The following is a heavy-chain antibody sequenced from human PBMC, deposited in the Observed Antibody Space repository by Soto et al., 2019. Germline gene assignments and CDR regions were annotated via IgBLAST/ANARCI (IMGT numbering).Heavy chain of an antibody. CDR2: ISSSSSFI. D-gene: IGHD5-18*01. Sequence: PGGSLRLSCAASGFTFSTYSMNWVRQAPGRGLEWVSSISSSSSFIYYADSVKGRFTISRDNAKNSLFLQMSSLRAEDTAVYYCAKDRGYSHPSQFDYWGQGTLVIVSS. CDR1: GFTFSTYS. J-gene: IGHJ4*02. V-gene: IGHV3-21*01. CDR3: AKDRGYSHPSQFDY.